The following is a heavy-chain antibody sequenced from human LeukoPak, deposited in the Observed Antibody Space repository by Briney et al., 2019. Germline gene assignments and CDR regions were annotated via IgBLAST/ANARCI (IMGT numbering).Heavy chain of an antibody. J-gene: IGHJ4*02. CDR2: ISGSASGGT. V-gene: IGHV3-23*01. D-gene: IGHD1-1*01. CDR3: AKVKTHWYFDN. CDR1: GYPFSTND. Sequence: GGSLRLSCAASGYPFSTNDMSWVRQAPGKGLEWVSAISGSASGGTTYEDSVKGRFTVSRDNSKGTMYLQMNSLRAEDTAVYYCAKVKTHWYFDNWGRGTLVTVSS.